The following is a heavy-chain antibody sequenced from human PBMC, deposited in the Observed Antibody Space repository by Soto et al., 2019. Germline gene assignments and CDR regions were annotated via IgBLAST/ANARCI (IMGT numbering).Heavy chain of an antibody. D-gene: IGHD3-22*01. CDR3: ARDRDTMIVVVNPPGY. Sequence: GGSLRLSCAASGFTFSSYAMHWVRQAPGKGLEWVAVISYDGSNKYYADSVKGRFTISRDNSKNTLYLQMNSLRAEDTAVYYCARDRDTMIVVVNPPGYWGQRTLVTVSS. CDR1: GFTFSSYA. V-gene: IGHV3-30-3*01. J-gene: IGHJ4*02. CDR2: ISYDGSNK.